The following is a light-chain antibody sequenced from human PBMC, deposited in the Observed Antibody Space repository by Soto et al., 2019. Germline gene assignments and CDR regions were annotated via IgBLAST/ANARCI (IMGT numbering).Light chain of an antibody. CDR2: KAT. CDR1: QSITTW. J-gene: IGKJ4*01. Sequence: DIPMTQSPSTLSASVGDRVTITCRASQSITTWLAWYQQKPGKAPKLLIYKATNLQSGVPSRFSGSGSGTEFSLTISSLQPDDFATYYCQQRSQWPPLTFGGGTTVEIK. V-gene: IGKV1-5*03. CDR3: QQRSQWPPLT.